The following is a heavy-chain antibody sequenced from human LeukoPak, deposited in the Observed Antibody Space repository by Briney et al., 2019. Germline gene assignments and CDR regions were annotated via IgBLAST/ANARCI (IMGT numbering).Heavy chain of an antibody. Sequence: GGSLRLSCAASGFTFSNSWMAWVRQAPGKGLEWVANISPDATNKYYVDSVRGRFAISRDNAKNSLYLQTSSPRAEDTAVYYCARDPAYGAVDYWGQGILVTVSS. CDR2: ISPDATNK. CDR3: ARDPAYGAVDY. CDR1: GFTFSNSW. J-gene: IGHJ4*02. D-gene: IGHD2-21*01. V-gene: IGHV3-7*03.